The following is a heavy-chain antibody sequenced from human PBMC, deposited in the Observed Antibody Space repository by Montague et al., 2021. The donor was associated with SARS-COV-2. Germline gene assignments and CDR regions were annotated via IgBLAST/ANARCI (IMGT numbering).Heavy chain of an antibody. V-gene: IGHV4-61*02. CDR2: IYTSGST. CDR1: GGSISSGSYY. D-gene: IGHD3-3*01. Sequence: TLSLTCTVSGGSISSGSYYWSWLRQPAGKGLEWIGCIYTSGSTNYSPSLKSQVSVSVDTSKNQFSLKLSSVTAADTAVYYCARADYWSGYLYFDYWGQGTLVTVSS. CDR3: ARADYWSGYLYFDY. J-gene: IGHJ4*02.